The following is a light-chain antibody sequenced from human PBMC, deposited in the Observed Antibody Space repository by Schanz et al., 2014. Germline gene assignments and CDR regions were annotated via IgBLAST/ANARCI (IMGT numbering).Light chain of an antibody. Sequence: DIVMTQSPDSLAVSLGERATINCKSSQSVSYSSNNENYLAWYQQKPGQPPKLLIYWASTRESGVPDRFSGSGSGTDFTLTISSLQAEDVAVYYCQQYDSAPPTFGQGTKVEIK. J-gene: IGKJ1*01. CDR1: QSVSYSSNNENY. CDR2: WAS. CDR3: QQYDSAPPT. V-gene: IGKV4-1*01.